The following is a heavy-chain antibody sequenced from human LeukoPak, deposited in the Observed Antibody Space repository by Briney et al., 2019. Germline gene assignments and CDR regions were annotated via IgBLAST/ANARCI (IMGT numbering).Heavy chain of an antibody. CDR3: ARSDGYGLVGI. CDR1: GGSISSYY. CDR2: IYYSGST. J-gene: IGHJ3*02. D-gene: IGHD3-10*01. V-gene: IGHV4-59*12. Sequence: PSETLSLTCTVSGGSISSYYWSWVRQPPGKGLEWIWYIYYSGSTYYNPSLKSRVIIIIDTPKNPFSLTLSSVTAADTAVYYCARSDGYGLVGIWGQGTMVTVSS.